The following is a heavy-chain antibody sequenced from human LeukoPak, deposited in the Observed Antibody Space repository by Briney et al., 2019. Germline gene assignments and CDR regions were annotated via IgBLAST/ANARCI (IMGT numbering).Heavy chain of an antibody. Sequence: GASVKVSCKASGYAFTSYDINWVRQATGQGLEWMGWMNPNSGNTGYAQKFQGRVTMTRNTSISTAYMELSSLRSEDTAVYYCARGITMVRGVHGYWGQGTLVTVSS. CDR3: ARGITMVRGVHGY. V-gene: IGHV1-8*01. CDR1: GYAFTSYD. CDR2: MNPNSGNT. J-gene: IGHJ4*02. D-gene: IGHD3-10*01.